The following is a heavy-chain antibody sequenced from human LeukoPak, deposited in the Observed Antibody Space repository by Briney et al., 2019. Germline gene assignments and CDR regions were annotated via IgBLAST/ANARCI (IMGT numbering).Heavy chain of an antibody. D-gene: IGHD3-22*01. J-gene: IGHJ3*02. Sequence: GASVKVSCKASGYTFTNYGISWVRQAPGQGLEWMGWISTYNGHTKYAQKLQGRVTMTTDTSTTTAYLELRSPRSDDTAVFYCARDWYYDSSGYSLDAFDIWGQGTMVTVSS. CDR3: ARDWYYDSSGYSLDAFDI. V-gene: IGHV1-18*01. CDR1: GYTFTNYG. CDR2: ISTYNGHT.